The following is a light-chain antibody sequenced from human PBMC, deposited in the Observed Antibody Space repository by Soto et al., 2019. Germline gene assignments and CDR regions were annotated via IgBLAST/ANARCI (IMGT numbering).Light chain of an antibody. J-gene: IGLJ3*02. Sequence: QSVLTQPPSVSGAPGQRVTISCTGSSSNIGAGYDVHWYQQLPGTAPKLLIYGTSNRPSGVPDRFSGSKSGTSASLAITGLQAEDEADYYCQSYDSSLSGWVFGGGTKVIVL. CDR3: QSYDSSLSGWV. CDR2: GTS. CDR1: SSNIGAGYD. V-gene: IGLV1-40*01.